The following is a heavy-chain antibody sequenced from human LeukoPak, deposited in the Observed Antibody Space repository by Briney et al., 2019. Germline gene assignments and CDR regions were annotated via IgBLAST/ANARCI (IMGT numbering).Heavy chain of an antibody. V-gene: IGHV4-59*12. CDR3: ARVGEFVVVTASTHSYYMDV. D-gene: IGHD2-21*02. Sequence: SETLSLTCTVSGDSISNYYWSWIRQPPGKGLEWIGYLYHSGGTNYNPSLKSRVTISVDTSKNQFSLKLSSVTAADTAVYYCARVGEFVVVTASTHSYYMDVWGKGTTVTVSS. CDR2: LYHSGGT. J-gene: IGHJ6*03. CDR1: GDSISNYY.